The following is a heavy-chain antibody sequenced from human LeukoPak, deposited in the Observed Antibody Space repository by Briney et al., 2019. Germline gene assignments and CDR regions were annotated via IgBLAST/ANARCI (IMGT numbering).Heavy chain of an antibody. CDR3: AKSGGWYAGGFRFDY. CDR2: ISGSGGST. CDR1: GFTFSSYG. V-gene: IGHV3-23*01. J-gene: IGHJ4*02. Sequence: GGSLRLSCAASGFTFSSYGMHWVRQAPGKGLEWVSAISGSGGSTYYADSVKGRFTISRDNSKNTLYLQMNSLRAEDTAVYYCAKSGGWYAGGFRFDYWGQGTLVTVSS. D-gene: IGHD6-19*01.